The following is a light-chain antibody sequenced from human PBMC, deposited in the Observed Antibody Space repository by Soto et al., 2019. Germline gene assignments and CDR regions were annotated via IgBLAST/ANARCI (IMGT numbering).Light chain of an antibody. Sequence: EIVLTQSPGTLSLSPGERATLSCRASQSVSSSYLAWYQQKPGQAPRLLIYGASSRATGIPDRFSGSGSGTDFTLTISRLEPEDFAVYYCQQYGSSPTCCPGTKVDIK. V-gene: IGKV3-20*01. J-gene: IGKJ3*01. CDR3: QQYGSSPT. CDR1: QSVSSSY. CDR2: GAS.